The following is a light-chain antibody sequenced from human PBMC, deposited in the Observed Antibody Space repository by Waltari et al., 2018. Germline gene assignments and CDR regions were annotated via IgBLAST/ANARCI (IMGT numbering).Light chain of an antibody. Sequence: EIVLTQSPGTLSLSPGERATLSCRASQSVGKFSTWYQKKPGQAPRLLIYDASSRATGIPDRVSGSGFGTDFSLTISRLEPEDFAVYYCQHYVRLPVSFGQGTKVGIK. CDR3: QHYVRLPVS. CDR1: QSVGKF. CDR2: DAS. J-gene: IGKJ1*01. V-gene: IGKV3-20*01.